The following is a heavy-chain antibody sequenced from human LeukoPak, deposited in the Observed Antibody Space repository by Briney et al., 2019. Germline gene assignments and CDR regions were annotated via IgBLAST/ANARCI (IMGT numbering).Heavy chain of an antibody. CDR2: INGATGNT. V-gene: IGHV1-3*01. Sequence: ASVKVSCKASGYTFTGHALHWVRQAPGEGLEWMAWINGATGNTEYSQKFQARVTITRDTSASTAYMELSNLSSEDTAVYYCARSIIIVPNTSYYYYYMDVWGQGSTVTVSS. J-gene: IGHJ6*02. CDR1: GYTFTGHA. D-gene: IGHD2/OR15-2a*01. CDR3: ARSIIIVPNTSYYYYYMDV.